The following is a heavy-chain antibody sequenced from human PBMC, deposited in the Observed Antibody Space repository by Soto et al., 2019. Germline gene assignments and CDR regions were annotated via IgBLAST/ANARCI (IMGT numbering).Heavy chain of an antibody. CDR3: ARDQMVTHRWFDP. CDR1: GGSISRGDYY. D-gene: IGHD5-18*01. Sequence: PSETLSLTCTVSGGSISRGDYYWSWIRQPPGKGLEWIGYIYYSGSTYYNPSLKSRVTISVDTSKNQFSLKLSSVTAADTAVYYCARDQMVTHRWFDPWGQGTLVTVSS. CDR2: IYYSGST. V-gene: IGHV4-30-4*01. J-gene: IGHJ5*02.